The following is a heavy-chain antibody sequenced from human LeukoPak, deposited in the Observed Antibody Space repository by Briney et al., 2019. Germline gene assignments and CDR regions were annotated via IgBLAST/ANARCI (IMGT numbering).Heavy chain of an antibody. CDR3: ARVSYRITGTPSSQLIAY. CDR2: INPNSGGT. CDR1: GYTFTGYY. Sequence: GASVKVFCKASGYTFTGYYMHWVRQAPGQGREWMGWINPNSGGTNYAQKFQGRVTMTRDTSISTAYMELSRLRSDDTAVYYCARVSYRITGTPSSQLIAYWGQGTLVTVSS. J-gene: IGHJ4*02. V-gene: IGHV1-2*02. D-gene: IGHD1-20*01.